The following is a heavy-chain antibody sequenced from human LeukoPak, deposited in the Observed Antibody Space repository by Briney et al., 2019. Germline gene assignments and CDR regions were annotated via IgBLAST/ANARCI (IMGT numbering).Heavy chain of an antibody. CDR2: ISAYNGNT. CDR1: GYTFTSYG. Sequence: PQASVKVSCKASGYTFTSYGISWVRQAPGQGLEWMGWISAYNGNTNYAQKLQGRVTMTTDTSTSTAYMELRSLRSDDTAVYYCARDGGLLYCDILTMADDAFDIWGQGTMVTVSS. V-gene: IGHV1-18*01. J-gene: IGHJ3*02. CDR3: ARDGGLLYCDILTMADDAFDI. D-gene: IGHD3-9*01.